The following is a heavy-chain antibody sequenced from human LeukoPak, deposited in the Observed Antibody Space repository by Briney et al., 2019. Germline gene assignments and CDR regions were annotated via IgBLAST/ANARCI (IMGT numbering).Heavy chain of an antibody. V-gene: IGHV3-7*01. CDR1: GFTFSSYW. CDR2: IKQDGSGK. CDR3: ARDPDQIVGANFDY. Sequence: PGGSLRLSCAASGFTFSSYWMSWVRQAPGKGLEWVANIKQDGSGKYYVDSVKGRFTISRDNAKNSLYLQMNSLTAEDTAVYYCARDPDQIVGANFDYWGRGTLVTVSS. D-gene: IGHD1-26*01. J-gene: IGHJ4*02.